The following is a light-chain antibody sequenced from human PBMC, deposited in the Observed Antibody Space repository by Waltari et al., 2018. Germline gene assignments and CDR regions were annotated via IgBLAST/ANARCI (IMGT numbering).Light chain of an antibody. CDR1: QSVFYSPYSKNY. J-gene: IGKJ3*01. Sequence: DIVITQSPESLGVSLGERATINCKSSQSVFYSPYSKNYLAWYQQKPGQPPKLLISWASTRESGVPDRFSGGGSGTDFTLTISSLQAEDVAVYYCQQYYTAPVTFGPGTKVDIK. CDR3: QQYYTAPVT. CDR2: WAS. V-gene: IGKV4-1*01.